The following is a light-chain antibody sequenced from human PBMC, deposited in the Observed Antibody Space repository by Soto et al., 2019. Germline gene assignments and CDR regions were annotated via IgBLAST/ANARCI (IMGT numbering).Light chain of an antibody. CDR1: QSVSSY. J-gene: IGKJ4*01. Sequence: EIVLTQSPATLSLSPGERATLSCRASQSVSSYLAWYQQKPGQAPRLLIYDASNRATGIPARFSGSGSGTDFSLSIRRLEPEDLAVYYCQQRSTWPLTFGGGTKV. CDR2: DAS. V-gene: IGKV3-11*01. CDR3: QQRSTWPLT.